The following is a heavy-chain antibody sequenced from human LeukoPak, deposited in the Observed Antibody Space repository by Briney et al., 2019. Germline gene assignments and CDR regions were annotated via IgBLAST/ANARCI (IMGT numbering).Heavy chain of an antibody. J-gene: IGHJ6*03. V-gene: IGHV1-18*01. CDR2: ISAYNGNT. CDR3: ARLPPRAYYYYYYMDV. CDR1: GYTFTSYG. Sequence: ASVKVSCKASGYTFTSYGINWVRQAPGQGLEWMGWISAYNGNTNYAQKLQGRVTMTRDTSTSTAYMELRSLRSDDTAVYYCARLPPRAYYYYYYMDVWGKGTTVTVSS.